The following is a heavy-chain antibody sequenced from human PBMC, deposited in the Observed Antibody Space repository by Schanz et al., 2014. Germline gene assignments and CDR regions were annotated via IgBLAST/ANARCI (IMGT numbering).Heavy chain of an antibody. CDR3: AKGPYYYYYMDV. J-gene: IGHJ6*03. CDR2: IKEDGSVK. V-gene: IGHV3-7*04. Sequence: VQLVESGGGVVQPGRSLRLSCAASTFTFSSDWMSWVRQAPGKGLEWVANIKEDGSVKDYVDSVKGRFTISGDSSKYTVYLQMNSLRADDTAVYYCAKGPYYYYYMDVWGNGTTVTVSS. CDR1: TFTFSSDW.